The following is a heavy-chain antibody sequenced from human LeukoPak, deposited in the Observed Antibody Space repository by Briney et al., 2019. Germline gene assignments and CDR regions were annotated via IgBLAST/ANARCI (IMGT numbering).Heavy chain of an antibody. CDR2: IKEDGSET. D-gene: IGHD6-19*01. V-gene: IGHV3-7*01. J-gene: IGHJ4*02. Sequence: GGSLRLSCAASGFTFGNYWMTWVRQAPGKGLECLAHIKEDGSETAYVDSVRGRFTISRDNAKNSLYLQMSSLRDEDTAVYYCAREQGKSSGNYWGQGTLVTVSS. CDR3: AREQGKSSGNY. CDR1: GFTFGNYW.